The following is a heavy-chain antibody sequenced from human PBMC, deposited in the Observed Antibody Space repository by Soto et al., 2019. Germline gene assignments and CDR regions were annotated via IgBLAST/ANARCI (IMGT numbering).Heavy chain of an antibody. CDR2: IYYSGTT. Sequence: QVQLQESGPGLVKPSGTLSLTCDVSGGSITNTNWWSWVRQSPGKGLEWIGEIYYSGTTKYNPSLKSRVTISVDKSKKQVSLNLMSVTAAATAMYYGARTNYANCSCLDSWGQGTLVTVSS. CDR1: GGSITNTNW. D-gene: IGHD2-15*01. J-gene: IGHJ4*02. V-gene: IGHV4-4*02. CDR3: ARTNYANCSCLDS.